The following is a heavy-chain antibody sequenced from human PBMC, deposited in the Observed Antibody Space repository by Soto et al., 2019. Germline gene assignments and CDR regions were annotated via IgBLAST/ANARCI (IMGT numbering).Heavy chain of an antibody. D-gene: IGHD2-2*02. V-gene: IGHV3-21*01. CDR2: ISSSSSYI. CDR1: GFTFSSYS. J-gene: IGHJ6*02. Sequence: EVQLVESGGGLVKPGGSLRLSCAASGFTFSSYSMNWVRQAPGKGLEWVSSISSSSSYIYYADSVKGRFTISRDNAKNSLYLQRNSLRAEDTAVYYCARGCSSTSCYTEYYYYGMDVWGQGTTVTVSS. CDR3: ARGCSSTSCYTEYYYYGMDV.